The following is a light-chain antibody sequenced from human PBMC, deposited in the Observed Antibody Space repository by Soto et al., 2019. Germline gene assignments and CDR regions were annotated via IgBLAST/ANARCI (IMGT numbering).Light chain of an antibody. CDR2: DAS. V-gene: IGKV1-5*01. J-gene: IGKJ1*01. Sequence: DIQMTQSPSSLSASVGDRVTITCRASQSISNWLAWYQQKPGKAPKLLIYDASTLESVVPSRFSGGGFGTDFTLTISSLQPDDFATYYCQQYSSYSTFGQGTKVE. CDR3: QQYSSYST. CDR1: QSISNW.